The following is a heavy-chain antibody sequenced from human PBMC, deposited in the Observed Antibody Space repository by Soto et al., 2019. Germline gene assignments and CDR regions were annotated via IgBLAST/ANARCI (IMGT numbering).Heavy chain of an antibody. V-gene: IGHV1-18*01. J-gene: IGHJ6*02. CDR2: ISAYNGNT. CDR3: ARDRGAYGMDV. Sequence: QVQLVQSGAEVKKPGASVKVSCKASGYTFTSYGISWVRQAPGQGLEWMGWISAYNGNTNYAQKLQGRVTMTTDTSTSKANTELRSLRSDDTAVYYCARDRGAYGMDVWGQGTTVTVSS. CDR1: GYTFTSYG.